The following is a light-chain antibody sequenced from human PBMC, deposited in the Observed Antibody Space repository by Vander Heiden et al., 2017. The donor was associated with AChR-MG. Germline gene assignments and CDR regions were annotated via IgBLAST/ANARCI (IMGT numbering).Light chain of an antibody. CDR1: QSVSSSY. CDR3: QQYSSSPWT. J-gene: IGKJ1*01. CDR2: GAS. Sequence: EIVFTQSPGTLSLSPGERATLSCRASQSVSSSYLAWHQQKPGQAPRLLIYGASSRATGIPDRFSGSESGTDFTLTISRLEPEDFAVYYCQQYSSSPWTFGQGTKVEIK. V-gene: IGKV3-20*01.